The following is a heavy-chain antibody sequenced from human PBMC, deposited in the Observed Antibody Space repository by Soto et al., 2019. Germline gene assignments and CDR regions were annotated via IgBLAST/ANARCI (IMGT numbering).Heavy chain of an antibody. Sequence: QVQLVQSGGEVKQPGASVRVSCKATGYTFINSAIAWVRQAPGQGLEWMGWISPYNGNTNYAQIVQGRVTITTDTSTSTAYMEIRSLRSDDTAVYYCARDQSSGVFDYWGQGTLVTVST. D-gene: IGHD3-22*01. CDR3: ARDQSSGVFDY. CDR1: GYTFINSA. CDR2: ISPYNGNT. V-gene: IGHV1-18*01. J-gene: IGHJ4*02.